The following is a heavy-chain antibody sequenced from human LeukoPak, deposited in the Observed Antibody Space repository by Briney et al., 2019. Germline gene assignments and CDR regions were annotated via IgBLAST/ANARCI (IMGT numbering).Heavy chain of an antibody. CDR3: ARPLDYGDSNVDY. J-gene: IGHJ4*02. Sequence: GGSLRLSCAASGFTFSSYAMHWVRQAPGKGLEWVAVISYDGSNKYYADSVKGRFTISRDNSKNTLYLQMNSLRAEDTAVYYCARPLDYGDSNVDYWGQGTLVTASS. CDR1: GFTFSSYA. V-gene: IGHV3-30-3*01. D-gene: IGHD4-17*01. CDR2: ISYDGSNK.